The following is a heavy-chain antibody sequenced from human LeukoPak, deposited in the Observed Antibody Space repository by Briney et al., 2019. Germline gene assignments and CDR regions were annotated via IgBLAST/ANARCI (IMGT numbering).Heavy chain of an antibody. CDR2: IRGNGAST. Sequence: GGSLRLSCAASGFSFSNFAMNWVRQAPGKGLEWVSSIRGNGASTYYAASVKGRFTISRDNSKNTLYLQMNSLRAEDAAVYYCAKDRVRTALITPIDYWGQGTLVTVSS. CDR1: GFSFSNFA. D-gene: IGHD4-23*01. V-gene: IGHV3-23*01. J-gene: IGHJ4*02. CDR3: AKDRVRTALITPIDY.